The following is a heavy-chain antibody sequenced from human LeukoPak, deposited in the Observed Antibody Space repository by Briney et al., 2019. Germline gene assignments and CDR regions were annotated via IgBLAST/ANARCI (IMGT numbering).Heavy chain of an antibody. CDR2: VYYGGDA. V-gene: IGHV4-39*01. D-gene: IGHD6-19*01. J-gene: IGHJ6*02. CDR3: ARLFSRGWPYYYGLGA. CDR1: GGSIDSRGSY. Sequence: PSETLSLTCTVSGGSIDSRGSYWGWIRQPPGKGLEWIGCVYYGGDAYYNPSLKSRVTISADLSKNQFSLSLISVTAADTALYYCARLFSRGWPYYYGLGAWGQGTTVTVSS.